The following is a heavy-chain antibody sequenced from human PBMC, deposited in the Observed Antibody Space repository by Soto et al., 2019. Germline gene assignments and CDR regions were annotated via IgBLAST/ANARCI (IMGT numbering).Heavy chain of an antibody. J-gene: IGHJ4*02. CDR2: ISYSGST. CDR1: GGSISSGDYF. D-gene: IGHD2-15*01. CDR3: SRDDCSGGSCYCFD. Sequence: QVQLQESGPGLVKPSQTLSLTCAVSGGSISSGDYFWSWIRQLPGKGLEWIGYISYSGSTYYNPSLTSRVGISVDTSKTQLSLKLTSVTAADTAVYFCSRDDCSGGSCYCFDWGQGTLVTVSS. V-gene: IGHV4-31*11.